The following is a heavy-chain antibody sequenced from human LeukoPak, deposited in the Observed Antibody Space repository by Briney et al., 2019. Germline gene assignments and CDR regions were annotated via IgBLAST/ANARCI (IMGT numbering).Heavy chain of an antibody. V-gene: IGHV4-59*01. CDR1: GGSISSYY. J-gene: IGHJ4*02. D-gene: IGHD3-3*01. Sequence: PSETLSLTCTVSGGSISSYYWSWIRQPPGKGLEWIGYIYYSGSTNYNPSLKSRVTISVDTSKNQFSLKLSSVTAADTAVYYCARGYYDFWSGSLDYWGQGTLVTVSS. CDR3: ARGYYDFWSGSLDY. CDR2: IYYSGST.